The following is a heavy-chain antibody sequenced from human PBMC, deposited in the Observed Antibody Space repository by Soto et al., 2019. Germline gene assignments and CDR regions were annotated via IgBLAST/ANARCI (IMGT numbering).Heavy chain of an antibody. CDR2: ISGSGDKT. J-gene: IGHJ6*02. Sequence: EVQLLESGGGLVQPGGSLRLSCAASGFTFSSYAINWVRQAPGKGLEWVSTISGSGDKTYYADSVKGRFTISRDNSENTLSLQMNSLRAEDTAVYYCAKSGQSSWANMDVWGQGTTVTVSS. D-gene: IGHD2-2*01. CDR3: AKSGQSSWANMDV. V-gene: IGHV3-23*01. CDR1: GFTFSSYA.